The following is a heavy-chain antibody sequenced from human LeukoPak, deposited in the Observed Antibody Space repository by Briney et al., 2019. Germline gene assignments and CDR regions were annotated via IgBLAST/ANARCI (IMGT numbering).Heavy chain of an antibody. J-gene: IGHJ4*02. V-gene: IGHV4-34*01. CDR1: GGSFSGYY. Sequence: PSETLSLTCAVYGGSFSGYYWSWIRQPPGKGLEWIGEINHSGSTNYNPSLKSRVTISVDTSKNQVSLKLSSVTAADTAVYFCVRVGVVVAATRWTTPRRSYYFDYWGQGTLVTVSS. CDR2: INHSGST. CDR3: VRVGVVVAATRWTTPRRSYYFDY. D-gene: IGHD2-15*01.